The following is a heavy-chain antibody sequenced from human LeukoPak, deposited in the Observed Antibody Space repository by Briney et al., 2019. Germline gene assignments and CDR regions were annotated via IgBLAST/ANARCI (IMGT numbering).Heavy chain of an antibody. CDR3: ASWNYYYGMDV. Sequence: PSETLSLTCTVSGGSISSYYWSWIRQPPGKGLEWIGYIYYSGSTNYNPSLKSRVTISVDTSKNQFSLKLSSVTAADTAVYYCASWNYYYGMDVWGQGTTVTVSS. J-gene: IGHJ6*02. V-gene: IGHV4-59*12. CDR1: GGSISSYY. D-gene: IGHD1-1*01. CDR2: IYYSGST.